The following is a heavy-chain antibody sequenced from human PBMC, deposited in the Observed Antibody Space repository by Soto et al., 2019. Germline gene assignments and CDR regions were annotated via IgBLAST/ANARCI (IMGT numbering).Heavy chain of an antibody. J-gene: IGHJ4*02. V-gene: IGHV1-3*01. CDR1: GYTFTSYA. CDR2: INAGNGTT. CDR3: ARDPPYGSGSNLPGFDY. D-gene: IGHD3-10*01. Sequence: LVASVKVSCKASGYTFTSYAIHWVRQAPGQRLEWMGWINAGNGTTKYSQKFQGRVTIARDTSARTAYMELSSLRSEDSAVYYCARDPPYGSGSNLPGFDYWGQGTLVTVAS.